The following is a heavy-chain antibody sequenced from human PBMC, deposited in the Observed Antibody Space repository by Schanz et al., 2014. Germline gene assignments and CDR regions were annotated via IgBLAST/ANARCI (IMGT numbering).Heavy chain of an antibody. CDR3: ARDGEAAAGCDY. CDR1: GGTFSSST. V-gene: IGHV1-69*08. Sequence: QVQLVQSGAEVKKPGSSVKVSCKASGGTFSSSTLTWVRQAPGQGLEWMGRIIPILDKTNYAQKFQGRLTVTRDTSTSTVNMELSSLRSEDTAVYYCARDGEAAAGCDYWGQGTLVTDSS. D-gene: IGHD6-13*01. CDR2: IIPILDKT. J-gene: IGHJ4*02.